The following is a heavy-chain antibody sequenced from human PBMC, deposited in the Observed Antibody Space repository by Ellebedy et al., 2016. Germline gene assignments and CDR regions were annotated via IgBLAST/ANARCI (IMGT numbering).Heavy chain of an antibody. Sequence: GESLKISCKGSGYSFTSYWIGWVRQMPGKGLEWMGIIYPGDSDTRYSPSFQGQVTISVDKSISTAYVQWSSLKASDTAMYYCAGSVSTSWSHWANWGQGTLLTVSS. V-gene: IGHV5-51*01. D-gene: IGHD2-2*01. CDR3: AGSVSTSWSHWAN. J-gene: IGHJ4*02. CDR2: IYPGDSDT. CDR1: GYSFTSYW.